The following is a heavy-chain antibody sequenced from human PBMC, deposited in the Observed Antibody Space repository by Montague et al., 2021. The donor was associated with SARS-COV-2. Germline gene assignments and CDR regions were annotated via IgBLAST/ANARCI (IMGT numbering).Heavy chain of an antibody. J-gene: IGHJ4*02. V-gene: IGHV4-59*11. D-gene: IGHD1-26*01. CDR2: ISDRGNT. Sequence: SETLSLTCSVSGDSISNHYWSWIRQPPGKGLEWIGYISDRGNTKYNTSLKSPVTISADTPKNQSSLRLTSVTAADTAIYYCARKGSGRSDLAYWGQGTLVTVSS. CDR3: ARKGSGRSDLAY. CDR1: GDSISNHY.